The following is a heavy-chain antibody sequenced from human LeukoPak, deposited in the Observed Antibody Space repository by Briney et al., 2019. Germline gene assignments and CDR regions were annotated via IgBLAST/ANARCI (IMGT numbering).Heavy chain of an antibody. D-gene: IGHD2-15*01. Sequence: SETLSLTCTVSAGSISSHYWSWIRQPPGKGVEWIEYIYYSGSTNYCPSLKSRVTISVDTSKNQFSLKLSSVTAGDTSVYYCASRSSGWFDPWGQGTLVTVSS. CDR3: ASRSSGWFDP. J-gene: IGHJ5*02. CDR2: IYYSGST. CDR1: AGSISSHY. V-gene: IGHV4-59*11.